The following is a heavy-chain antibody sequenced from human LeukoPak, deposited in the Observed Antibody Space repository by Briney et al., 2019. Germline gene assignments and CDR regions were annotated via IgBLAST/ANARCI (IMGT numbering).Heavy chain of an antibody. CDR1: GYTFTSYC. CDR2: INPSGGRT. J-gene: IGHJ1*01. D-gene: IGHD5-24*01. CDR3: ARGSAGEGGNSVEGEYFQH. Sequence: ASVKVSCKASGYTFTSYCMHWVRQAPGQGLEWMGIINPSGGRTTYAQKFQGRVTMTRDMSTNTAYMELSSLRSEDTAVYYCARGSAGEGGNSVEGEYFQHWGQGSLVTVSS. V-gene: IGHV1-46*01.